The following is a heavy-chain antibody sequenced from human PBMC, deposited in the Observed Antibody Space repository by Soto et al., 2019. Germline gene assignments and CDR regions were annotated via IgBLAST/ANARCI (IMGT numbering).Heavy chain of an antibody. V-gene: IGHV3-23*01. CDR1: GFTFSSYA. D-gene: IGHD4-4*01. J-gene: IGHJ4*02. CDR3: ARAYYSKTNLFYYFDY. Sequence: GGSLRLSCAASGFTFSSYAMSWVRQAPGKGLEWVSAISGTGSSTNYADSVEGRFTISRDNSKNTLYLQMNSLRAEDTAVYYCARAYYSKTNLFYYFDYWGQGTLVTVSS. CDR2: ISGTGSST.